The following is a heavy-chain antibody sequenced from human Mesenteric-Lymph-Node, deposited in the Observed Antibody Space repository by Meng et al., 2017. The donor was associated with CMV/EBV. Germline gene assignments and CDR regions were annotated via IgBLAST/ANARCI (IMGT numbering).Heavy chain of an antibody. V-gene: IGHV3-7*01. J-gene: IGHJ3*02. CDR3: ARRGGGGYHNGAFDI. Sequence: GESLKISCAASEFTFSNYWMTWVRQAPGKGLEWVANIKQDDSEDYRVDSVRGRFTISRDTAKNSLYLQMNSLRADDTAVYYCARRGGGGYHNGAFDIWGRGTMVTVSS. CDR2: IKQDDSED. D-gene: IGHD5-24*01. CDR1: EFTFSNYW.